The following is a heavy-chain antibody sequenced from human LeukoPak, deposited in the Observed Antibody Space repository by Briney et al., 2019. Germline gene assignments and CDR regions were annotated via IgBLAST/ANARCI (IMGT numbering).Heavy chain of an antibody. CDR3: ARHLDFWSGFPFDP. V-gene: IGHV4-59*08. J-gene: IGHJ5*02. CDR1: GGSISSYY. Sequence: PSETLSLTCTVSGGSISSYYWSWIRQPPGKGLEWIGYIYYSGSTNYNPSLKSRVTISVDTSKNQFSLKLSSVTAADTAVYYCARHLDFWSGFPFDPWGQGTLVTVSS. CDR2: IYYSGST. D-gene: IGHD3-3*01.